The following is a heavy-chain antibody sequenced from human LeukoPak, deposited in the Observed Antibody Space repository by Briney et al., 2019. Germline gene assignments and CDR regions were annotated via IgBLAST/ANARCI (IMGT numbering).Heavy chain of an antibody. CDR1: GFTFSTYW. Sequence: GGSLRLSCAASGFTFSTYWMSWVRQAPGKGLEWVANIKHDGSEQYYVDSVKGRFTISRHNANNSLYLQMNSLRVEDTAVYYCARSPTYYDFWSGYKFIDYWGQGTLVTVSS. CDR3: ARSPTYYDFWSGYKFIDY. V-gene: IGHV3-7*01. D-gene: IGHD3-3*01. J-gene: IGHJ4*02. CDR2: IKHDGSEQ.